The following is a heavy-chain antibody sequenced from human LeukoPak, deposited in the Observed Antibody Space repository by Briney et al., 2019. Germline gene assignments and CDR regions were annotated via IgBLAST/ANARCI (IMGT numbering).Heavy chain of an antibody. J-gene: IGHJ4*02. Sequence: ASVKVSCKASGGTFSSYAISWVRQAPGQGLEWMGRIIPILGIANYAQKFQGRVTITADKSTSTAYMELSSLRSEDTAVYYCARDPVSVTPSTNYWGQGTLVTVSS. CDR3: ARDPVSVTPSTNY. V-gene: IGHV1-69*04. D-gene: IGHD4-11*01. CDR1: GGTFSSYA. CDR2: IIPILGIA.